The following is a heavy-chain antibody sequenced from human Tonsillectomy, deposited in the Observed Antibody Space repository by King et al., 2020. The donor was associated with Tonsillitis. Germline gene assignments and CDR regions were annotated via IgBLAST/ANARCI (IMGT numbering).Heavy chain of an antibody. D-gene: IGHD1-1*01. J-gene: IGHJ6*02. CDR1: GFSLSNARMG. CDR2: IFSNDEK. CDR3: ARIPHWNDVYYYGMGV. V-gene: IGHV2-26*01. Sequence: VTLKESGPVLVKPTETLTLTCTVSGFSLSNARMGVSWIRQPPGKALEWLAHIFSNDEKSYSTSLKSRLTISKDTSKSQVVLTMTNMDPVDTATYYCARIPHWNDVYYYGMGVWGQGTTVTVSS.